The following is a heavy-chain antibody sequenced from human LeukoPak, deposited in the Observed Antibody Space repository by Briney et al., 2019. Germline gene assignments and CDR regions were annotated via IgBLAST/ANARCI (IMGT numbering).Heavy chain of an antibody. CDR3: ARDSFGAAAGQGY. CDR1: GGTFSSYA. CDR2: IIPIFGTA. Sequence: SVKVSCKASGGTFSSYAISWVRQAPGQGLEWMGGIIPIFGTANYAQKFQGRVTITADESTSTAYMELSSLRSEDTAVYYCARDSFGAAAGQGYWGQGTLVTVSS. J-gene: IGHJ4*02. V-gene: IGHV1-69*13. D-gene: IGHD6-13*01.